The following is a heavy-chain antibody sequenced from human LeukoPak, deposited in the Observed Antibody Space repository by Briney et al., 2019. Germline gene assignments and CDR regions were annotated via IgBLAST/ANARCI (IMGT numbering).Heavy chain of an antibody. D-gene: IGHD6-13*01. Sequence: PSETLPLTCTVSRASISDNYWSWSRQPAGKALEWIGRTYTSGDTNYNPSLKSRASVPVDTSKNQFYLSLRYVTAADTAVYYCTIGGASGSLAHWGPGTLVTVSS. CDR1: RASISDNY. CDR3: TIGGASGSLAH. J-gene: IGHJ4*02. CDR2: TYTSGDT. V-gene: IGHV4-4*07.